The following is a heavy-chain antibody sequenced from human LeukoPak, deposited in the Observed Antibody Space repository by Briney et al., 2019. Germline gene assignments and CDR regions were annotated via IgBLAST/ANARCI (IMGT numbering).Heavy chain of an antibody. CDR1: GGSISSYY. CDR2: IYYSGSI. V-gene: IGHV4-59*01. Sequence: SETLSLTCTVSGGSISSYYWSWIRQPPGKGLDWIGHIYYSGSISYNPSLKSRVTISVDTSKNQFSLNLNFVTAADTAVYYCARGRAGGYDAFDIWGQGTMVTVSS. J-gene: IGHJ3*02. D-gene: IGHD5-12*01. CDR3: ARGRAGGYDAFDI.